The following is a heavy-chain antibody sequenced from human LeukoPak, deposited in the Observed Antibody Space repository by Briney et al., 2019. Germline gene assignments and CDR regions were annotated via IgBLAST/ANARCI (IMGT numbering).Heavy chain of an antibody. Sequence: PSETLSLTCTVSGGSISSSSYYWGWIRQPPGKGLEWIGSIYYSGSTYYNPSLKSRVTISVDTSKNQFSLKLSSVTAADTAVYYCARALLQRWVFDPWGQGTLVTVSS. CDR2: IYYSGST. CDR1: GGSISSSSYY. D-gene: IGHD2-15*01. J-gene: IGHJ5*02. V-gene: IGHV4-39*07. CDR3: ARALLQRWVFDP.